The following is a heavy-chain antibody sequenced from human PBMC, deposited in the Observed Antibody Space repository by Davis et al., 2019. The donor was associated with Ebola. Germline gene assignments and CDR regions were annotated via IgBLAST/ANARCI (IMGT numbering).Heavy chain of an antibody. V-gene: IGHV3-23*01. Sequence: GESLKISCAASGFTFSSYAMSWVRQAPGKGLEWVSAISGSGGSTYYADSVKGRFTISRDNSKNTLYLQMNSLRAEDTAVYYCAKENGYSSGWADGMDVWGQGTTVTVSS. CDR1: GFTFSSYA. CDR3: AKENGYSSGWADGMDV. J-gene: IGHJ6*02. D-gene: IGHD6-19*01. CDR2: ISGSGGST.